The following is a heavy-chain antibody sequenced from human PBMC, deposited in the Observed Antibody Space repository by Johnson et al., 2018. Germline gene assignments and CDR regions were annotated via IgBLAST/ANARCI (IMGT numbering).Heavy chain of an antibody. Sequence: QVQLQQWGAGLLKPSETLSLTCAVYGGSFSGYYWSWIRQPPGKGLEWIGEINHSGSTDYNPSLKSRVTISVDTSKNQFSLKLSSVTAADTAVYYCAREGTGITESAFDIWGQGTMVTVSS. CDR2: INHSGST. J-gene: IGHJ3*02. CDR1: GGSFSGYY. V-gene: IGHV4-34*01. CDR3: AREGTGITESAFDI. D-gene: IGHD1-7*01.